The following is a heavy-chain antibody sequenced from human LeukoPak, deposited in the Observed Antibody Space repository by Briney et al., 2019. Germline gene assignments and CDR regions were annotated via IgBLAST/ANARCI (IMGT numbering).Heavy chain of an antibody. Sequence: GGSLRLSCAASGFGVGDNDMSWVRQAPGKGLEWVSVIYSGGSTSYADSVKGRFSISRDNSKNTLYLQMNSLRAEETAVYYCARGPRGFDPWGQGTLVTVSS. CDR2: IYSGGST. CDR1: GFGVGDND. J-gene: IGHJ5*02. CDR3: ARGPRGFDP. V-gene: IGHV3-53*01.